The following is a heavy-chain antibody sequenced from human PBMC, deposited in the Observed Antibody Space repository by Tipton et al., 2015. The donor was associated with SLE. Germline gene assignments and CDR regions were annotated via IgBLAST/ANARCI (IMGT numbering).Heavy chain of an antibody. Sequence: TLSLTCAVSGGSISSGGYSWSWIRQPPGKGLEWIGYIFHSGTTYYKPSLKTRLSMSVDKSKNQFSLNLSSVTAADTAVYYCARVGRLHLGELSPPFDSWGQGTLVTVSS. CDR1: GGSISSGGYS. D-gene: IGHD3-16*02. CDR2: IFHSGTT. CDR3: ARVGRLHLGELSPPFDS. J-gene: IGHJ4*02. V-gene: IGHV4-30-2*01.